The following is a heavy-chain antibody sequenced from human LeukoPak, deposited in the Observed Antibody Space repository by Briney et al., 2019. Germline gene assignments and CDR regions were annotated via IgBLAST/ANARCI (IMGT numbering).Heavy chain of an antibody. CDR2: IYYSGST. CDR3: ARHEALRFLEWLFSGNAFDI. J-gene: IGHJ3*02. V-gene: IGHV4-59*05. D-gene: IGHD3-3*01. CDR1: GGSISNYY. Sequence: SETLSLTCTVSGGSISNYYWSWIRQPPGKGLEWIGSIYYSGSTYYNPSLKSRVTISVDTSKNQFSLKLSSVTAADTAVYYCARHEALRFLEWLFSGNAFDIWGQGTMVTVSS.